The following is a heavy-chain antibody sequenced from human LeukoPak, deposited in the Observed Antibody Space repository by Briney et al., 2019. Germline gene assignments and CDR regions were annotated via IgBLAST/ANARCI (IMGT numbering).Heavy chain of an antibody. Sequence: SVKVSCKASGGTFSSYAISWVRQAPGQGLEWMGGIIPIFGTANYAQKFQGRVTITADKSTSTAYMELSSLRSEDTAVYYCARVHGHSRGWFNWFDPWGQGTLVTVSS. V-gene: IGHV1-69*06. D-gene: IGHD6-19*01. CDR3: ARVHGHSRGWFNWFDP. J-gene: IGHJ5*02. CDR1: GGTFSSYA. CDR2: IIPIFGTA.